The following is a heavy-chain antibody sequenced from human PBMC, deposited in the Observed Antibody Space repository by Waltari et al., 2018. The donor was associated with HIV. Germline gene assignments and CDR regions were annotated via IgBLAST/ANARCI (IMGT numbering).Heavy chain of an antibody. D-gene: IGHD3-22*01. CDR3: ARESYYYDSSGYPLAY. CDR2: ISTSSRPI. J-gene: IGHJ4*02. CDR1: GFTFNTFG. V-gene: IGHV3-48*04. Sequence: DVQLEESGGGLVQPGGSLRLSCAASGFTFNTFGFNWVRQAPGKGLEWVSYISTSSRPIYYAESVKGRFTISRDDAKNSLYLEMNSLRADDTAVYYCARESYYYDSSGYPLAYWGQGILVTVSS.